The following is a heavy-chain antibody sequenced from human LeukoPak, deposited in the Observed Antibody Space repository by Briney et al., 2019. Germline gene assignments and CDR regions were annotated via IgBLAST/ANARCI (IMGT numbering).Heavy chain of an antibody. Sequence: ASVKVSCKASGYTFTGYYMHWVRQTPGQGLEWMGWINPDSGGTIYAQNFQGRVTMTRDTSISTAYMELSSLRSEDTAVYYCARGFSSWRTVYYFDYWGQGTLVTVSS. V-gene: IGHV1-2*02. D-gene: IGHD6-13*01. CDR3: ARGFSSWRTVYYFDY. J-gene: IGHJ4*02. CDR2: INPDSGGT. CDR1: GYTFTGYY.